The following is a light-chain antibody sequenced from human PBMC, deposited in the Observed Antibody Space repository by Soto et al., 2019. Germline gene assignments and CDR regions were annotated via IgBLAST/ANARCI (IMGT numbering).Light chain of an antibody. CDR3: CSYAGSSTFV. Sequence: QSALTQPASVSGSPGHSITISCAGTSSDVGTYNLVSWYQQHPGKARKLMIYEGSKRPSGVSNRFSGSKSGSTASLTISGRQAEDEADYYCCSYAGSSTFVFGGGTKVTVL. CDR1: SSDVGTYNL. V-gene: IGLV2-23*03. CDR2: EGS. J-gene: IGLJ2*01.